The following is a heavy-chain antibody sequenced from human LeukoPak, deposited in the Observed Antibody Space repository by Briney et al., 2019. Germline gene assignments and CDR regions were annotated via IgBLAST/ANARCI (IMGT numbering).Heavy chain of an antibody. CDR3: ARNYYDSSGYSRGGFDP. D-gene: IGHD3-22*01. J-gene: IGHJ5*02. CDR2: INPYSGNT. CDR1: GYTFTAYY. V-gene: IGHV1-2*02. Sequence: ASVKVSCKASGYTFTAYYMHWVRQAPGQGLEWMGWINPYSGNTNYAQKFQGRVTMTTDESTSTAYMELSSLRSEDTAVYYCARNYYDSSGYSRGGFDPWGQGTLVTVSS.